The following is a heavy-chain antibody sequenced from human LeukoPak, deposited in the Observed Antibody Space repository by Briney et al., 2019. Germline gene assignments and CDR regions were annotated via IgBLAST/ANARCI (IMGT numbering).Heavy chain of an antibody. D-gene: IGHD1-26*01. CDR2: MYYSGST. V-gene: IGHV4-39*01. CDR3: ARLQDSGNYYGAFDI. Sequence: SETLSLTRIVSGGSISSSTYYWGWIRQPPGKGLEWIGNMYYSGSTYYNPSLKSRVTISVDTSKNQLSLKLSSLTAADTAVYYCARLQDSGNYYGAFDIWGQGTMVTVSS. J-gene: IGHJ3*02. CDR1: GGSISSSTYY.